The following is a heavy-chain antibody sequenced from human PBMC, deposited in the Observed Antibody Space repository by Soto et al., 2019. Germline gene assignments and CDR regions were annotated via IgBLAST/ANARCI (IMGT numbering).Heavy chain of an antibody. V-gene: IGHV3-23*01. Sequence: HPSETLSLTCAVYGGSFSGYYWSWIRQPPGKGLEWISGVSGSGTRTNHADSVKGRFSVSRDNSKNTMDLQMNSLRVEDTAVYYCACLAWFGDPVPPFDCWGQGTVVTVSS. D-gene: IGHD3-10*01. CDR3: ACLAWFGDPVPPFDC. CDR2: VSGSGTRT. J-gene: IGHJ4*02. CDR1: GGSFSGYY.